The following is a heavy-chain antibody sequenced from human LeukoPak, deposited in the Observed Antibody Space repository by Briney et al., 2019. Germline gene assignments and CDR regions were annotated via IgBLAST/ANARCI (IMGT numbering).Heavy chain of an antibody. V-gene: IGHV1-2*02. CDR2: INPNSGGT. J-gene: IGHJ5*02. CDR3: ARDRRAVVRGVPNWFDP. CDR1: GYTFTGYY. D-gene: IGHD3-10*01. Sequence: ASVTVSCTASGYTFTGYYMHWVRQAPGQGLEWMGWINPNSGGTNYAQKFQGRVTMTRDTSISTAYMELSRLRSDDTAVYYCARDRRAVVRGVPNWFDPWGQGTLVTVSS.